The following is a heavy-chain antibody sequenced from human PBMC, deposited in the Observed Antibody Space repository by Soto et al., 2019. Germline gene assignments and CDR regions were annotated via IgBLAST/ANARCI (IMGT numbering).Heavy chain of an antibody. CDR3: AREPATAKPEGVDF. D-gene: IGHD1-1*01. V-gene: IGHV1-2*02. CDR1: GYTFSDYY. J-gene: IGHJ4*02. CDR2: INPNSGGT. Sequence: ASVKVSCKASGYTFSDYYIHWVRQAPGQGLEWMGWINPNSGGTKYAPKFQGGGTMTRDTSITTAYMELSRLGSGDTAVYYCAREPATAKPEGVDFWGQGTLVTVSS.